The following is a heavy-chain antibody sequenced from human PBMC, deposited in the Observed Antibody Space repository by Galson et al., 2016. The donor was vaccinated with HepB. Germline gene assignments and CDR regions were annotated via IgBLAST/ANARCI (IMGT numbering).Heavy chain of an antibody. CDR1: GASISDSNW. D-gene: IGHD2-2*01. V-gene: IGHV4-4*02. CDR2: IYHTGTS. CDR3: ARSTVIPVATMVFDP. J-gene: IGHJ5*02. Sequence: SETLSLTCDVSGASISDSNWWPWVRQVPGKRLEWSGDIYHTGTSNNNPFLNSRYTLSVEKSSNQSSMNLTSVTAADTAVHYCARSTVIPVATMVFDPWGQGTLVTVSS.